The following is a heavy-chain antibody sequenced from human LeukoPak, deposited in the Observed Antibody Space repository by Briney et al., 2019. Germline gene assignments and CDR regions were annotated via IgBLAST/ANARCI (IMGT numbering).Heavy chain of an antibody. Sequence: SETLSLTCAVSGGSISSGGYSWSWIRQPPGKGLEWIGYIYHSGSTYYNPSLKSRVTISVDRSKNQFSLKLSSVTAADTAVYYCARGGGYYDSSGYPTQRYYFDYWGQGTLVTVSS. CDR1: GGSISSGGYS. CDR3: ARGGGYYDSSGYPTQRYYFDY. CDR2: IYHSGST. D-gene: IGHD3-22*01. J-gene: IGHJ4*02. V-gene: IGHV4-30-2*01.